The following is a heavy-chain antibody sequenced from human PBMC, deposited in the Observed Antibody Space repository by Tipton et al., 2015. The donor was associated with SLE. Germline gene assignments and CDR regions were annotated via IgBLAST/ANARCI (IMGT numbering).Heavy chain of an antibody. CDR1: GGSISSYY. D-gene: IGHD4-17*01. Sequence: TLSLTCTVSGGSISSYYWSWIRQPPGKGLEWIGYIYYSGSTNYNPSLKSRVTISVDTSKNQFSLKLSSVTAADTAVYYCARGSTGYWGQGTLVTVSS. CDR2: IYYSGST. J-gene: IGHJ4*02. CDR3: ARGSTGY. V-gene: IGHV4-59*01.